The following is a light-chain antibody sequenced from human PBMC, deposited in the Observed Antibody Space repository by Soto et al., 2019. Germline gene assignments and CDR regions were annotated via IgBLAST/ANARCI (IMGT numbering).Light chain of an antibody. CDR2: GNS. CDR3: QSYDSSLSGPRGV. J-gene: IGLJ2*01. Sequence: QLVLTQPPSVSGAPGQRVTISCTGSSSNIGAGYDVHWYQQLPGTAPKLLIYGNSNRPSGVPDRFSGSKSGTSASLAITGLQAEDEADYYCQSYDSSLSGPRGVFGGGTKLTVL. CDR1: SSNIGAGYD. V-gene: IGLV1-40*01.